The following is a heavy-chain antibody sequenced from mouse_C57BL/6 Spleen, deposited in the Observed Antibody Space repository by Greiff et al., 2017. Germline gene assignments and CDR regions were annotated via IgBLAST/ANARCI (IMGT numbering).Heavy chain of an antibody. CDR2: IYPGDGDT. Sequence: VQLVESGPELVKPGASVKISCKASGYAFSSSWMNWVKQRPGKGLEWIGRIYPGDGDTNYNGKFKGKATLTADKSSSTAYMQLSSLTSEDSAVYFCARETAWFAYWGQGTLVTVSA. V-gene: IGHV1-82*01. CDR1: GYAFSSSW. CDR3: ARETAWFAY. J-gene: IGHJ3*01.